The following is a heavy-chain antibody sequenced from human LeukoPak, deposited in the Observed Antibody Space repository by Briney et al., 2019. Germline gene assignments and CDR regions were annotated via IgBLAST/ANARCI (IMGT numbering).Heavy chain of an antibody. Sequence: ASVKVSCKASGYTFTSYGISWVRQAPGQGLEWMGRINPNSGGTNYAQKFQGRVTMTRDTSISTAYMELSRLRSDDTAVYYCAVGEYCSGGSCYSAFDIWGQGTMVTVSS. CDR2: INPNSGGT. CDR3: AVGEYCSGGSCYSAFDI. V-gene: IGHV1-2*06. CDR1: GYTFTSYG. D-gene: IGHD2-15*01. J-gene: IGHJ3*02.